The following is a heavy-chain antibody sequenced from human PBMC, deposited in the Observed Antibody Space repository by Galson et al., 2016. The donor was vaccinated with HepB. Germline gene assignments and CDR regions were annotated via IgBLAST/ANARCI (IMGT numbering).Heavy chain of an antibody. V-gene: IGHV3-23*01. D-gene: IGHD3-10*01. Sequence: SLRLSCAASGFTFSSFAMSWVRQAPGKGLEWVSAISGSGDRTRYADSVKGRFTISRDNSKNTLYVEMKSLRVEDTAVYYCAKEGWFGELLYGHYDFWGQGTLVTVSS. J-gene: IGHJ4*02. CDR1: GFTFSSFA. CDR3: AKEGWFGELLYGHYDF. CDR2: ISGSGDRT.